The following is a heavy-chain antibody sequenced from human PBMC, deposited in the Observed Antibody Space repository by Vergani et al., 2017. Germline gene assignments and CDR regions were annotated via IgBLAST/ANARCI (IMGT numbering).Heavy chain of an antibody. D-gene: IGHD2-21*01. J-gene: IGHJ4*02. Sequence: QMQLQESGPGLVKPSETLSLSCTVSGYSISTRSYAWGWLRQPPGKTLEWIGPVFYGGRTSYNPSLKSRVTLSLDTSNKQISLHLTSVTAADTAVYYCSSHISVVRPSSRNAFDYWGEGTLVTVSS. V-gene: IGHV4-39*01. CDR1: GYSISTRSYA. CDR3: SSHISVVRPSSRNAFDY. CDR2: VFYGGRT.